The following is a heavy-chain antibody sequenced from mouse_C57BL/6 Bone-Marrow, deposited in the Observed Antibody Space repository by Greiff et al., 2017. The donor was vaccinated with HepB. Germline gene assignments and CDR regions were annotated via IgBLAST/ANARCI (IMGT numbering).Heavy chain of an antibody. J-gene: IGHJ4*01. CDR3: AKWGVSYCAYPYAMDY. CDR2: IYPRDGST. D-gene: IGHD2-10*01. Sequence: QVQLQQSGPELVKPGASVKLSCKASGYTFTSYDINWVKQRPGQGLEWIGWIYPRDGSTKYNEKFKGKDTLTVETHSRTAYMELPSLTSEDSAVYFCAKWGVSYCAYPYAMDYWGQGTSVTVSS. V-gene: IGHV1-85*01. CDR1: GYTFTSYD.